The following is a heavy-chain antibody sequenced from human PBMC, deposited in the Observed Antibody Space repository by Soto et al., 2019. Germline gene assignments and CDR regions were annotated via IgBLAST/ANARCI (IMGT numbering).Heavy chain of an antibody. CDR2: TYYRSKWYN. CDR3: ARREQLVPGYNWFDP. CDR1: GCSVSSNSAA. V-gene: IGHV6-1*01. Sequence: SQTLSLPCAVSGCSVSSNSAAWNLIRQSPSRGLEWLGRTYYRSKWYNDYAVSVKSRITINPDTSKNQFSLQLNSVTPEDTAVYYCARREQLVPGYNWFDPWGQGTLVTVSS. J-gene: IGHJ5*02. D-gene: IGHD6-6*01.